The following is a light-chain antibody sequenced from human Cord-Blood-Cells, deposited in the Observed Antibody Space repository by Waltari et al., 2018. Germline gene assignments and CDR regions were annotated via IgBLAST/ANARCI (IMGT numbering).Light chain of an antibody. CDR3: QSADSSGTYRV. J-gene: IGLJ3*02. Sequence: SYELTQPPSVSVSPGQTARITCSGDSLPKRYAYWYQQKPGQDAVLVIDKDSERPSGIPERSSGSRSGTTVTLTISGVQAEDEADYYCQSADSSGTYRVFGGGTKLTVL. CDR2: KDS. V-gene: IGLV3-25*03. CDR1: SLPKRY.